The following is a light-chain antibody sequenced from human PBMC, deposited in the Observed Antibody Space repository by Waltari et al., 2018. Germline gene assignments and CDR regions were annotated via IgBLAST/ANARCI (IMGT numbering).Light chain of an antibody. V-gene: IGLV2-23*02. CDR3: CSYAGSSTSSVV. CDR2: GVT. J-gene: IGLJ1*01. Sequence: QSALTQPASVSGSPGQSTPIPCPGSTRYVGRSSLVSWYQQHPGKAPKLLIYGVTKRPSGVSHRFSGSKSGNTASLTISGLQTEDEADYYCCSYAGSSTSSVVFGTGTKVIVL. CDR1: TRYVGRSSL.